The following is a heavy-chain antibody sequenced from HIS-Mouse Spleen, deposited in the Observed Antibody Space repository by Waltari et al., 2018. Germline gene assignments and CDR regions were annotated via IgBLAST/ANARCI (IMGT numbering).Heavy chain of an antibody. Sequence: QLQLQESGPGLVKPSETLSLTCTVSGGSISSSSYYWGWIRQPPGKGLEWIGYIYYRGSTYYTPSLKSRVTISVDTSKNQFSLKLSSVTAADTAVYYCAREIPYSSSWYDWYFDLWGRGTLVTVSS. CDR3: AREIPYSSSWYDWYFDL. D-gene: IGHD6-13*01. V-gene: IGHV4-39*07. CDR1: GGSISSSSYY. J-gene: IGHJ2*01. CDR2: IYYRGST.